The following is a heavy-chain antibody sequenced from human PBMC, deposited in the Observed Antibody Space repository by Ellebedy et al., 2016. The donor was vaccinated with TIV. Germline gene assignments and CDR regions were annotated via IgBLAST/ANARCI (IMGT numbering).Heavy chain of an antibody. V-gene: IGHV3-30-3*01. D-gene: IGHD6-19*01. CDR1: GFTFSSYA. Sequence: GGSLRLSXAASGFTFSSYAMHWVRQAPGKGLEWVAVISYDGSNKYYADSVKGRFTISRDNSKNTLYLQMNSLRAEDTAVYYCARIAVAGIGSLDYWGQGTLVTVSS. J-gene: IGHJ4*02. CDR2: ISYDGSNK. CDR3: ARIAVAGIGSLDY.